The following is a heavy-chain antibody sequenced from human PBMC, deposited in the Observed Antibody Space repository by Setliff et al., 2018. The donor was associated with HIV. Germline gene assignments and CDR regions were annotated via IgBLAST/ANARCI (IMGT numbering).Heavy chain of an antibody. J-gene: IGHJ6*03. CDR2: IYYSGFT. D-gene: IGHD6-19*01. CDR3: ASGAVAATGHYYYYYMDV. CDR1: GDSISSSNYY. Sequence: TSETLSLTCSVSGDSISSSNYYWGWIRQPPGKGLEWIGSIYYSGFTYYNPSLKSRVTISVDTSKNQFSLKLSSVTAADTAVYYCASGAVAATGHYYYYYMDVWGKGTTVTVSS. V-gene: IGHV4-39*07.